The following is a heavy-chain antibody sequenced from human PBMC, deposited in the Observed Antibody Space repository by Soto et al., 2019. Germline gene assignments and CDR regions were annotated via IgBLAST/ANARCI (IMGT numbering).Heavy chain of an antibody. CDR1: GYTFTSYT. CDR2: INAGNGRE. CDR3: ARGGGGVGEASFDT. Sequence: QVQLEQSGAEVKKPGASVKVSCQTSGYTFTSYTLHWVRQAPGQGLEWLGWINAGNGREKYSQRFQDRVSLSTDRSTGTPCMEIRAPRSEDTAAYCWARGGGGVGEASFDTWGQGTLVIVSS. J-gene: IGHJ4*02. D-gene: IGHD3-10*01. V-gene: IGHV1-3*01.